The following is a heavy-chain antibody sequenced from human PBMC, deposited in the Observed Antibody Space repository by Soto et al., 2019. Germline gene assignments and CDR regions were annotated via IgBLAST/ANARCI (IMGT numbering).Heavy chain of an antibody. J-gene: IGHJ4*02. CDR2: VRYGGTT. CDR1: GDSVSSSSYY. V-gene: IGHV4-39*01. D-gene: IGHD5-12*01. Sequence: SETLSLTCTVSGDSVSSSSYYWGWIRQPPGRGLEWIVNVRYGGTTYYNLSLKSRVTISVDTSKNQVSLKLTSVTATDTAVYYCARLKFGGGNSGYDFWGQGTLVTVSS. CDR3: ARLKFGGGNSGYDF.